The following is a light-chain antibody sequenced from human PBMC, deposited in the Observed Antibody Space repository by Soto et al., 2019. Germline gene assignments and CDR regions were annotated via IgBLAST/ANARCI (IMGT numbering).Light chain of an antibody. V-gene: IGKV3-20*01. CDR2: DAS. J-gene: IGKJ5*01. CDR3: QQYANSIT. Sequence: EIVLTQSPGTQSLSPGETATLSCRASQSVGSNNLAWYHQKPGQTPRLLIYDASSRATGIPDRFSGSGSGTDFTLTISSLEPEDFAVYYCQQYANSITFGQGTRLEI. CDR1: QSVGSNN.